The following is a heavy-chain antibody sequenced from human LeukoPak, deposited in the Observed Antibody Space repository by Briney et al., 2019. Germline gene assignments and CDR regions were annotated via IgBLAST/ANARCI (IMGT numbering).Heavy chain of an antibody. CDR2: VFHDGTT. CDR3: ARLGLYDSSGYYYV. V-gene: IGHV4-4*02. Sequence: SGTLSLTCAVSGGSISSSNWWSWVRQPPGKGLEWIGDVFHDGTTNFNPSLKSRLTISTDKSKNQFSLKLSSVTAADTAVYYCARLGLYDSSGYYYVWGQGTLVTVSS. CDR1: GGSISSSNW. D-gene: IGHD3-22*01. J-gene: IGHJ1*01.